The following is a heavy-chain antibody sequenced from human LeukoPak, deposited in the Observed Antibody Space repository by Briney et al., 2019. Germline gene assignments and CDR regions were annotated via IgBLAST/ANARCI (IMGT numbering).Heavy chain of an antibody. J-gene: IGHJ4*02. CDR2: ISSSNI. D-gene: IGHD3-16*01. Sequence: AGSLRVSCAASGCIFSTYSMSWVGQAPGKGLEWVSSISSSNIYYADSVRGRFTISRDNAKNSLYLQMNSLRADDTAVYYCAREGGFDYWGQGTLVTVSS. V-gene: IGHV3-48*01. CDR1: GCIFSTYS. CDR3: AREGGFDY.